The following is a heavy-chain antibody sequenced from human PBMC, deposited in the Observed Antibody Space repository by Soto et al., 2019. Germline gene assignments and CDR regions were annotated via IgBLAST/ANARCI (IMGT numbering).Heavy chain of an antibody. CDR3: GKARYLLVDQPLYFES. CDR1: GFPFRSYA. D-gene: IGHD3-9*01. Sequence: GGSLRLSCAACGFPFRSYAMGWVRQAPGKGLEWISVISGSGEITLYTDSVKGRFTISRDFSNNTLSLQMNSLRADDTAIYYCGKARYLLVDQPLYFESWGQGTLVTVSS. V-gene: IGHV3-23*01. J-gene: IGHJ4*02. CDR2: ISGSGEIT.